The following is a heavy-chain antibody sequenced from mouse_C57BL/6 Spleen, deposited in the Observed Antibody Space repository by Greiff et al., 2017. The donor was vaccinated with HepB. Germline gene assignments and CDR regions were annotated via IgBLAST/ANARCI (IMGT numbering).Heavy chain of an antibody. CDR3: ARTYCSSYVGSFDY. Sequence: EVQRVESGGDLVKPGGSLKLSCAASGFTFSSYGMSWVRQTPDKRLEWVATISSGGSYTYYPDSVKGRFTISRNNAKNTLYLQMSSLKSEDTAMYDCARTYCSSYVGSFDYWGQGTTRTVSS. CDR1: GFTFSSYG. V-gene: IGHV5-6*01. D-gene: IGHD1-1*01. J-gene: IGHJ2*01. CDR2: ISSGGSYT.